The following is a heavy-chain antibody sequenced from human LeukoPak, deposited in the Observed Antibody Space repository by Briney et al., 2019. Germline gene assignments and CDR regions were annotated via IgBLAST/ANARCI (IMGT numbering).Heavy chain of an antibody. J-gene: IGHJ4*02. Sequence: GRSLRLSCAASGFTFSSYGMHWVRQAPGKGLEWVAVISYDGSNKYYADSVKGRFTISRDNSKNTLYLQMNSLRAEDTAVYYCAKDNFNCGGDCYIFDYWGQGTLVTVSS. D-gene: IGHD2-21*02. CDR1: GFTFSSYG. V-gene: IGHV3-30*18. CDR2: ISYDGSNK. CDR3: AKDNFNCGGDCYIFDY.